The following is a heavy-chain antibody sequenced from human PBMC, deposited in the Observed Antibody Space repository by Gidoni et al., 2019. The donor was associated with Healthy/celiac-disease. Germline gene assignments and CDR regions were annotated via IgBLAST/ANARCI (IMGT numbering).Heavy chain of an antibody. CDR2: IIPIFGTA. Sequence: QVQLVQSGAEVKKPGSSVKVSCKASGGTFSSYAISWVRQAPGQGLEWMGGIIPIFGTANYAQKFQGRVTITADESTSTAYMELSSLRSEDTAVYYCASTRYCSSTSCPSLRIAVAGTFDYWGQGTLVTVSS. D-gene: IGHD2-2*01. V-gene: IGHV1-69*01. CDR1: GGTFSSYA. CDR3: ASTRYCSSTSCPSLRIAVAGTFDY. J-gene: IGHJ4*02.